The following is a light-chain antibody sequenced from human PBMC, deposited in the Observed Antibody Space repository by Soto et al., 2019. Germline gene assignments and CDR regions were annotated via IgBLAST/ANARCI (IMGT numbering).Light chain of an antibody. Sequence: QYALTQPASVSGSPGQSITISCTGTSSDIGGYNYVSWYQQHPGKAPKLMIYDVSNRPSGVSNRFSGSKSGNTASLTISGLQAEDEADYYCSSYTSSSTLVFGGGTQ. CDR3: SSYTSSSTLV. CDR1: SSDIGGYNY. J-gene: IGLJ2*01. CDR2: DVS. V-gene: IGLV2-14*01.